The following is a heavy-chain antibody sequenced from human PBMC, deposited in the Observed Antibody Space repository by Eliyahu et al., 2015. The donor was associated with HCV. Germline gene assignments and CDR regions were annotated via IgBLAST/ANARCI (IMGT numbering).Heavy chain of an antibody. CDR1: GFXFSSWG. CDR3: ARGPHERWLEDDAFDI. CDR2: IWYDGSNK. J-gene: IGHJ3*02. V-gene: IGHV3-33*01. D-gene: IGHD6-19*01. Sequence: QVQLVESGGGVVXPGRSLRXXCXASGFXFSSWGMPWVRQAPGKGLEWVAVIWYDGSNKYYADSVKGRFTISRDNSKNTLYLQMNSLRAEDTAVYYCARGPHERWLEDDAFDIWGQGTMVTVSS.